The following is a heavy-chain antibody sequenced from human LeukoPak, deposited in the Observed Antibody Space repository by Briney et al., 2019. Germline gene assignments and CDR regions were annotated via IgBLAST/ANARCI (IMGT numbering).Heavy chain of an antibody. V-gene: IGHV1-69*04. CDR2: IIPILGIA. J-gene: IGHJ4*02. CDR3: ARAISGSLDY. D-gene: IGHD1-26*01. Sequence: SVKVSCKASGGTFSSYAISWVRQAPGQGLEWMGRIIPILGIANYAQKFQGRVTITADKSTSTAYMELSSLRSEDTAVYYCARAISGSLDYWGQGTLVTVPS. CDR1: GGTFSSYA.